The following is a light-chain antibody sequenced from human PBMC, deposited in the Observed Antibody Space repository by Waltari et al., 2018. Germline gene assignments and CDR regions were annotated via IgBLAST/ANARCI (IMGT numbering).Light chain of an antibody. CDR3: QQYNSYPLT. Sequence: DIQMTQSPSTLSASVGDTVTVTCRASQDINTWLALYPQKPEKAPKLIIYQAYNLETGVPPRFSGYASGTECTLTISSLQPDDFATYYCQQYNSYPLTFGGGTKVEIK. V-gene: IGKV1-5*03. CDR2: QAY. J-gene: IGKJ4*01. CDR1: QDINTW.